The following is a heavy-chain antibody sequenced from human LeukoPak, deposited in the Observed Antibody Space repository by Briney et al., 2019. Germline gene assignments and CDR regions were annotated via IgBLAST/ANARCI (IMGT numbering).Heavy chain of an antibody. CDR3: AREAAAGRDPPDY. Sequence: APVKVSCKASGYTFTGYYMHWARRAPGQGLEWMGWINPNSGGTNYAQKFQGRVTMTRDTSISTAYMELSRLRSDDTAVYYCAREAAAGRDPPDYWGQGTLVTVSS. J-gene: IGHJ4*02. D-gene: IGHD6-13*01. CDR2: INPNSGGT. CDR1: GYTFTGYY. V-gene: IGHV1-2*02.